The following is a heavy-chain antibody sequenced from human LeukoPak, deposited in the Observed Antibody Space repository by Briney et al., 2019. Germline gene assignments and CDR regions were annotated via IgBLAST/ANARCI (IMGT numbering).Heavy chain of an antibody. CDR1: GGSTSSYY. D-gene: IGHD6-13*01. V-gene: IGHV4-59*01. Sequence: SETLSLTCTVSGGSTSSYYWSWIRQPPGKGLEWIGYIYYSGSTNYNPSLKSRVTISLDTSKNQFSMNLISVTAADTAVYYCAREGVAAAGKLDYWGQGTLVTVSS. J-gene: IGHJ4*02. CDR2: IYYSGST. CDR3: AREGVAAAGKLDY.